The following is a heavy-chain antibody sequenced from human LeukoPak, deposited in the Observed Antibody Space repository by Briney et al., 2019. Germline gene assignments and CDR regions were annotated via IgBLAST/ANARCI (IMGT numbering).Heavy chain of an antibody. Sequence: PSETLSPTSAAYGESCSPYYWSWIRQPPQKLQEWIGEISYNGSTNYPPSLEVRVTMSIDTSKNLLSLKLNTVTAADTAVYYCASDFAYWGQGGLVSVCS. CDR3: ASDFAY. CDR1: GESCSPYY. J-gene: IGHJ4*02. V-gene: IGHV4-34*01. CDR2: ISYNGST.